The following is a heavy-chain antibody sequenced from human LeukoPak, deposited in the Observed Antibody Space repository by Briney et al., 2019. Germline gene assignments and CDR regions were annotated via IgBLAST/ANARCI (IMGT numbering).Heavy chain of an antibody. CDR2: INPNSGGT. J-gene: IGHJ5*02. CDR3: ARAHPHRRLMDTTMEQHWFDP. D-gene: IGHD5-18*01. Sequence: ASVKVSCKASGFTFTAYHMHWVRQAPGQGLEWMGWINPNSGGTNYAQKFQGRVTMTRDMSTSTVYMELSSLRSEDTAVYYCARAHPHRRLMDTTMEQHWFDPWGQGTLVTVSS. CDR1: GFTFTAYH. V-gene: IGHV1-2*02.